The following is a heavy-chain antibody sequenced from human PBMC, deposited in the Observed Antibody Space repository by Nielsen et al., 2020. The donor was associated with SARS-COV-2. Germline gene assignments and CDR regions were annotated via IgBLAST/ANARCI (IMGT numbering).Heavy chain of an antibody. D-gene: IGHD3-10*01. CDR1: GYTFTTYW. CDR3: AREGRDDSGTERRGMDV. J-gene: IGHJ6*02. Sequence: GESLKISCETSGYTFTTYWIGWVRQMPRKGLEWVGVIYPDDFDTRYSPTFQGQVTISVDKSISTTYLQWRSLKASDTAIYYCAREGRDDSGTERRGMDVWGRGTTVTVSS. V-gene: IGHV5-51*01. CDR2: IYPDDFDT.